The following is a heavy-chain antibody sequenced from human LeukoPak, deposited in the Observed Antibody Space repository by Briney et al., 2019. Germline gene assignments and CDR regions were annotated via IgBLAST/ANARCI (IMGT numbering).Heavy chain of an antibody. CDR1: GFTLSSYG. D-gene: IGHD5-24*01. Sequence: GGSLILSCAASGFTLSSYGMHWVRQAPGKGLEWVAVISYDGSNKYYGDSVKGRFSISRDNSKNTLYLQMNSLRAEDTAVYYCAKDLRAQMATDDYWGQGTLVTVSS. J-gene: IGHJ4*02. CDR3: AKDLRAQMATDDY. V-gene: IGHV3-30*18. CDR2: ISYDGSNK.